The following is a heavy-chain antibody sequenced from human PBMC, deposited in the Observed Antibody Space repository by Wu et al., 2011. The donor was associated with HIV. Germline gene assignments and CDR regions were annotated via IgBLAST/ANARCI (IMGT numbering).Heavy chain of an antibody. D-gene: IGHD6-13*01. Sequence: QVQLVQSGAEVKKPGASVKVSCKASGYTFTSYYMHWVRQAPGQGLEWMGIINPSGGSTSYAQKFQGRVTMTRDTSTSTVYMELSSLRSEDTAVYYCARAESRWDRIATSGWFNPWGQGTLVTVSS. J-gene: IGHJ5*02. CDR3: ARAESRWDRIATSGWFNP. CDR2: INPSGGST. V-gene: IGHV1-46*01. CDR1: GYTFTSYY.